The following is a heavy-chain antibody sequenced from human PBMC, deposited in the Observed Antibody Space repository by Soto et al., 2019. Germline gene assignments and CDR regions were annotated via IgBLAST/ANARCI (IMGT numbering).Heavy chain of an antibody. J-gene: IGHJ4*02. CDR1: GGSFSGYY. V-gene: IGHV4-34*01. D-gene: IGHD5-18*01. CDR2: INHSGGT. CDR3: ARGSNTAPFDY. Sequence: SETLSLTCAVYGGSFSGYYWSWIRQPPGKGLEWIGEINHSGGTNYNPSLKSRVTISVDTSKNQFSLKLSSVTAADTAVYYCARGSNTAPFDYWGQRTLVTVSS.